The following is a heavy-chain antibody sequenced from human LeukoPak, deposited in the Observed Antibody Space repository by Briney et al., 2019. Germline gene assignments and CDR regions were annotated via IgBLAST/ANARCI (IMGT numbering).Heavy chain of an antibody. Sequence: GGSLRLSCAASGFTFSSYEMNWVRQAPGKGLEWVSYISSSGSTIYYADSVKGRFTISRDNAKNSQYLQMNSLRAEDTAVYYCARDVFREYYYYYMDVWGKGTTVTVSS. CDR3: ARDVFREYYYYYMDV. CDR1: GFTFSSYE. D-gene: IGHD3-10*01. J-gene: IGHJ6*03. CDR2: ISSSGSTI. V-gene: IGHV3-48*03.